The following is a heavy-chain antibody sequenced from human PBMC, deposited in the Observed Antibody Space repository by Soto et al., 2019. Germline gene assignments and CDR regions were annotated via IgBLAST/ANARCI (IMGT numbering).Heavy chain of an antibody. Sequence: QVQLVQSGAEVKKPGASVKVSCKASGYTFTGFFIHWVRQAPGQGREWMGWINPNSGDTEYAQNFQGWVTMTRDTAISTAYMELSRLRADDTDVYYCASGWSTVTRDFDYWGQGTLVSASS. CDR3: ASGWSTVTRDFDY. V-gene: IGHV1-2*04. J-gene: IGHJ4*02. CDR2: INPNSGDT. D-gene: IGHD4-17*01. CDR1: GYTFTGFF.